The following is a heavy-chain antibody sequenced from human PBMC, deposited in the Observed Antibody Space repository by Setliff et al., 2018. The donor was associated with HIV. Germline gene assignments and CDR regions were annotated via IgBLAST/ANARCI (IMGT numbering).Heavy chain of an antibody. D-gene: IGHD2-21*02. J-gene: IGHJ3*02. V-gene: IGHV1-69*05. CDR2: IIPIFGTA. CDR3: ARPTRHCGGDCWAFDI. CDR1: GGTFSSYA. Sequence: SVKVSCKASGGTFSSYAISWVRQAPGQGLEWMGGIIPIFGTANYAQEFQGRVTITTDESTSTAYMERSSLRSEDTAVYYCARPTRHCGGDCWAFDIWGQGTMVTVSS.